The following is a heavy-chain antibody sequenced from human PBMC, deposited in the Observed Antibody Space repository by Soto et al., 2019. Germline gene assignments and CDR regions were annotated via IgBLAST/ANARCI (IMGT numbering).Heavy chain of an antibody. Sequence: SETLSLTCTVSGGSVSSGSYYWSWIRRPPGKGLEWIGYIYYSGSTNYNPSLKSRVTISVDTSKNQFSLKLSSVTAADTAVYYCASFPPVDRYIWAPSDYWGQGTLVTVSS. V-gene: IGHV4-61*01. CDR2: IYYSGST. CDR3: ASFPPVDRYIWAPSDY. D-gene: IGHD3-9*01. CDR1: GGSVSSGSYY. J-gene: IGHJ4*02.